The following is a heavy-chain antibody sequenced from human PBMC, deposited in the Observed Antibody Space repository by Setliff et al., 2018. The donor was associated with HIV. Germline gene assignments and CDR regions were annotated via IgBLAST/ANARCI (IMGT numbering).Heavy chain of an antibody. CDR1: GVSIVSGGFY. Sequence: SETLSLTCSVSGVSIVSGGFYFSWIRHHPGKGLEWIGTVYYTGKTYYNPSLQSRLTMSADTSKNQLYLKINSVTAADTAVYYCARDRYYYDSSGYSGAFDIWGQGTMVTVSS. D-gene: IGHD3-22*01. CDR3: ARDRYYYDSSGYSGAFDI. J-gene: IGHJ3*02. V-gene: IGHV4-31*03. CDR2: VYYTGKT.